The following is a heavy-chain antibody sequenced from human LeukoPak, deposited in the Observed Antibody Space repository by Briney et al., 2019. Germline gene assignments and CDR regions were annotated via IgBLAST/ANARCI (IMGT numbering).Heavy chain of an antibody. CDR3: ARGDLWFGELLAY. J-gene: IGHJ4*02. CDR2: VYYSGST. CDR1: GGSFEHYF. D-gene: IGHD3-10*01. Sequence: SETLSLTCTVSGGSFEHYFWSWIRQPPGKGLEWIGYVYYSGSTDYSPSLKSRLTISADTSKNQFSLKLSSVTAADTAVYYCARGDLWFGELLAYWGQGTLVTVSS. V-gene: IGHV4-59*12.